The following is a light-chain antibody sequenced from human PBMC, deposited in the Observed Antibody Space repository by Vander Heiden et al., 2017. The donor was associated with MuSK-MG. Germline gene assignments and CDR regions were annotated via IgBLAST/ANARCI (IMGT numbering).Light chain of an antibody. Sequence: QSALTQHASVSGSPGQSITISCTGNSSNVGFFNLVSWYQHHPGRAPKLIIYEVTKRPSGVSSRLSGSKSGNTASLTISGLQAEDEADYFCSSYTGSANFPYVFGSGTTVTAL. V-gene: IGLV2-23*02. CDR2: EVT. CDR3: SSYTGSANFPYV. CDR1: SSNVGFFNL. J-gene: IGLJ1*01.